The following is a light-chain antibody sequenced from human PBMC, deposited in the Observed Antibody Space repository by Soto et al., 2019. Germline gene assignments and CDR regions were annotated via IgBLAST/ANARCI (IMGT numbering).Light chain of an antibody. CDR1: QSGSSN. J-gene: IGKJ2*01. V-gene: IGKV3-15*01. CDR2: GAS. CDR3: QQYNNWPYT. Sequence: EIVMTQSPATLSVSPGERAALSCSASQSGSSNFAWYQQKPGQAHSLLIYGASTRATCIPARLSGSGSGTEFTLIISSLESEDFAVYYCQQYNNWPYTFGQGTKLEIK.